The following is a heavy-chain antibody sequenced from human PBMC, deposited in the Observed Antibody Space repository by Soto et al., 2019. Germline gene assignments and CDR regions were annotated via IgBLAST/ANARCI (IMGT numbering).Heavy chain of an antibody. D-gene: IGHD6-13*01. CDR1: GFSFSPAW. J-gene: IGHJ6*02. Sequence: PGESLKISCAASGFSFSPAWMNWVRQAPGKGLEWVGLIKSKGGGGTADCAAPVKGRFIISRDDSKNTIYLQMNSLKPEDTALYYCIWQQDFYYGRAVWGQGTTVTVSS. CDR3: IWQQDFYYGRAV. CDR2: IKSKGGGGTA. V-gene: IGHV3-15*07.